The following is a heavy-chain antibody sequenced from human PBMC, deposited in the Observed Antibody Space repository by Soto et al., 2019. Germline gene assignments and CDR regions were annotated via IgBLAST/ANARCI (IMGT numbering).Heavy chain of an antibody. Sequence: QVHLVQSGAEVKKPGASVKVSCATSGYIFADYALHWVCQAPGQSLEWMGWINAGNGDTEYSQKFQGRVTITRDTSASAAYMELTGLRSEDTALYYCARGSTSGWPFDQWGQGTLVTVSP. CDR2: INAGNGDT. D-gene: IGHD6-19*01. CDR1: GYIFADYA. J-gene: IGHJ4*02. V-gene: IGHV1-3*01. CDR3: ARGSTSGWPFDQ.